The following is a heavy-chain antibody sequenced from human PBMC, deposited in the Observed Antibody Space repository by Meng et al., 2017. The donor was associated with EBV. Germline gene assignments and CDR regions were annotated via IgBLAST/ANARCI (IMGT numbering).Heavy chain of an antibody. CDR3: ARVGIAVAGTGDY. CDR2: INPNSGGT. CDR1: GYTFTGYY. Sequence: QVELVQLGAEVKKPGASVEVSCKASGYTFTGYYMHWGRQAPGQGLEWMGRINPNSGGTNYAQKFQGRVTMTRDTSISTAYMELSRLRSDDTAVYYCARVGIAVAGTGDYWGQGTLVTVSS. V-gene: IGHV1-2*06. D-gene: IGHD6-19*01. J-gene: IGHJ4*02.